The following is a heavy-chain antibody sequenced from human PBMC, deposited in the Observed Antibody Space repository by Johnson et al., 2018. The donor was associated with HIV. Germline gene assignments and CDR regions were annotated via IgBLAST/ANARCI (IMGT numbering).Heavy chain of an antibody. Sequence: VQLVASGGGLVQPGGSLRLSCAASGFTFSSYGMHWVRQSPGKGLEVVAFIRYYGSNKYYEEFVKGRFTIARDNSKNTVNLQMNSLRAEDTAVYYCAKDLSSELLWFIRDAFDVWGQGTMVTVSS. CDR2: IRYYGSNK. J-gene: IGHJ3*01. V-gene: IGHV3-30*02. CDR3: AKDLSSELLWFIRDAFDV. CDR1: GFTFSSYG. D-gene: IGHD3-10*01.